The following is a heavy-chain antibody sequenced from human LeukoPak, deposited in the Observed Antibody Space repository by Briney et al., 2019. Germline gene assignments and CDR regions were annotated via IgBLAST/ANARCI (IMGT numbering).Heavy chain of an antibody. Sequence: PGGSLRLSCVAYEFTFSSYNMNWVRQAPGKWLEWLPSINPSSSYINYADSVKGRFTISRDNAKNSVYLQMSSLRAEDTAVYYCARDKDRTSAGRCYLPDDWGQGTLVTVSS. D-gene: IGHD2-15*01. V-gene: IGHV3-21*01. CDR2: INPSSSYI. CDR1: EFTFSSYN. CDR3: ARDKDRTSAGRCYLPDD. J-gene: IGHJ4*02.